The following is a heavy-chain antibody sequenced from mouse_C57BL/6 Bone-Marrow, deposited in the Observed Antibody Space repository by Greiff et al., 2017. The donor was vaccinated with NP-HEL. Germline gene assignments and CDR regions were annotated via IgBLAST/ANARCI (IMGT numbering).Heavy chain of an antibody. Sequence: AASGFSFNTYAMNWVRQAPGKGLEWVARIRSKSNNYATYYADSVKDRFTISRDDSESMLYLQMNNLKTEDTAMYYCVRQKTGTSFDYWGQGTTLTVSS. V-gene: IGHV10-1*01. J-gene: IGHJ2*01. D-gene: IGHD4-1*01. CDR2: IRSKSNNYAT. CDR3: VRQKTGTSFDY. CDR1: GFSFNTYA.